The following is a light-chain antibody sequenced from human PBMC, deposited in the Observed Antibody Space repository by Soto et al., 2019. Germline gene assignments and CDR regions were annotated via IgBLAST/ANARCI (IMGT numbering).Light chain of an antibody. Sequence: EIVLTQSPVTLSLSLGERATLSCRASQSVRNSLAWYQQKPGQAPRLLIYDASNRATGIPVRFSGGGSETDFTLTISSLEPEDFGVYYCQQRSNWPPEDTFGPGTKVDIK. J-gene: IGKJ3*01. CDR1: QSVRNS. V-gene: IGKV3-11*01. CDR2: DAS. CDR3: QQRSNWPPEDT.